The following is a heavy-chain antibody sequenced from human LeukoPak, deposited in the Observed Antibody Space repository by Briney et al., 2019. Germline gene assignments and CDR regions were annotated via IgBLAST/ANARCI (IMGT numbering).Heavy chain of an antibody. CDR3: ARGRSGNYGRPFDY. D-gene: IGHD3-10*01. Sequence: ASVKVSCKASSYTFTNYGISWVRQAPGQGLEWMGWISAYNGNKDYTQKLQGRVTMTTDTSTSTAYMELRSLRSDDTAVYYCARGRSGNYGRPFDYWGQGTLVTVSS. CDR1: SYTFTNYG. J-gene: IGHJ4*02. V-gene: IGHV1-18*01. CDR2: ISAYNGNK.